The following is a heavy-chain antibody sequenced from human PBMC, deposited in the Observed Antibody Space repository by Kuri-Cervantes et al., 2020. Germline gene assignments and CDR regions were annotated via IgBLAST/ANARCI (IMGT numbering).Heavy chain of an antibody. V-gene: IGHV1-18*01. D-gene: IGHD6-13*01. CDR3: ARVTAAAFYYYYYYMDV. J-gene: IGHJ6*03. CDR2: ISAYNGNT. Sequence: ASVKVSCKTSGYTFASYGINWVRQAPGQGLEWMGWISAYNGNTNYAQKLQGRVTMTTDTSTSTAYMELRSLRSDDTAVYYCARVTAAAFYYYYYYMDVWGKGTTVTVSS. CDR1: GYTFASYG.